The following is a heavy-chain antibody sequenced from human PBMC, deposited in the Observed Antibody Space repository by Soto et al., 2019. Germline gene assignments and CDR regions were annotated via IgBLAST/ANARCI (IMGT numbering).Heavy chain of an antibody. V-gene: IGHV3-21*01. CDR2: ISSSSSYI. Sequence: PGGSLRLSCAASGFTFSSYSMNWVRQAPGKGLEWVSSISSSSSYIYYADSVKGRFTISRDNAKNSLYLQMNSLRAEDTAVYYCASLRSYCGGDCYSFHDYWGQGTLVTVSS. D-gene: IGHD2-21*01. J-gene: IGHJ4*02. CDR1: GFTFSSYS. CDR3: ASLRSYCGGDCYSFHDY.